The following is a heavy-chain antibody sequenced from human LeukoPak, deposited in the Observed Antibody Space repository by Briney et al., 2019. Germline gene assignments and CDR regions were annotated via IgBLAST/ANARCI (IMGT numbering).Heavy chain of an antibody. Sequence: AGGSLRLSCAASGFTFSSYSMTWVRQAPGKGLEWVSSFTSGSRSIYYADSVKGRFTISRDNAKKSLYLQMNSLRAEDTAVYYCASKELGGQGTLVTVSS. CDR1: GFTFSSYS. CDR2: FTSGSRSI. D-gene: IGHD1-26*01. CDR3: ASKEL. V-gene: IGHV3-21*01. J-gene: IGHJ1*01.